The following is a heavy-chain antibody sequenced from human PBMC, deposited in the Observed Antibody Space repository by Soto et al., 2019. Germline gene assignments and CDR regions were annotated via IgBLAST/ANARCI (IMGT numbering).Heavy chain of an antibody. D-gene: IGHD3-10*01. CDR2: ISAYNGNT. Sequence: ASVKVSCKASGYTFTSYGISWVRQAPGQGLEWMGWISAYNGNTNYAQKLQGRVTMTTDTSTSTAYMELRRLRSDDTAVYYCARDGRITMVRGAYPYYYYYGMDVWRQGTTVTVSS. CDR3: ARDGRITMVRGAYPYYYYYGMDV. V-gene: IGHV1-18*01. J-gene: IGHJ6*02. CDR1: GYTFTSYG.